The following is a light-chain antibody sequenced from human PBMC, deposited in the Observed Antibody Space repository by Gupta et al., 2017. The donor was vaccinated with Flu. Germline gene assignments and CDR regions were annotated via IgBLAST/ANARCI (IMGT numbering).Light chain of an antibody. CDR1: NSNIGNNF. Sequence: VTISSSGGNSNIGNNFVSWYHQLPGTAPKLLIYENDQRPSGIPARFSGSKSGTSATLGISGLQTGDEADYFCVAWDTSLSAGVFGGGTKLTVL. V-gene: IGLV1-51*02. CDR3: VAWDTSLSAGV. CDR2: END. J-gene: IGLJ3*02.